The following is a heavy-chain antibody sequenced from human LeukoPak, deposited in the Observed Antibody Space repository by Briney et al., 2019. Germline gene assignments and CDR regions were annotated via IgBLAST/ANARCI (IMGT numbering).Heavy chain of an antibody. CDR3: ARQKTSVVVAAGLWNWFDP. CDR1: GGSFSSYY. Sequence: SETLSLTCAVYGGSFSSYYWGWIRQPPGKGLEWIGSIYYSGSTYYNPSLKSRVTISVDTSKNQFSLKLSSVTAADTAVYYCARQKTSVVVAAGLWNWFDPWGQGTLVTVSS. D-gene: IGHD2-15*01. J-gene: IGHJ5*02. CDR2: IYYSGST. V-gene: IGHV4-39*07.